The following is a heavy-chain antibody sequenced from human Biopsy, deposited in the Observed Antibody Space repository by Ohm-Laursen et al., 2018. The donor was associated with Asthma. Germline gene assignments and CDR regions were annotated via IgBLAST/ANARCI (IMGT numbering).Heavy chain of an antibody. CDR1: GFSFSRYG. V-gene: IGHV3-30*03. D-gene: IGHD1-1*01. J-gene: IGHJ3*02. Sequence: SLRLSRAASGFSFSRYGMHWVRQAPGKGLEWVAVISFDGSNKYYGDSVKGRFTIARDNSKNTVYLQMNSLRAEDTVVYYCVRDGTDDAFDIWGQGTVVSVSS. CDR2: ISFDGSNK. CDR3: VRDGTDDAFDI.